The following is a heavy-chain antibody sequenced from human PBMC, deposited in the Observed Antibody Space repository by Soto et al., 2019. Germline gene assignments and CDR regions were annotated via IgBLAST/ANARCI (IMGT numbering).Heavy chain of an antibody. Sequence: ASVKVSCKASGGTFSSYAISWVRQAPGQGLEWMGGIIPIFGTANYAQKFQGRVTITADKSTSTAYMELSSLRSEDTAVYYCARAGWSRGEFDYWGQGTLVTVSS. CDR3: ARAGWSRGEFDY. CDR2: IIPIFGTA. CDR1: GGTFSSYA. V-gene: IGHV1-69*06. J-gene: IGHJ4*02. D-gene: IGHD3-3*01.